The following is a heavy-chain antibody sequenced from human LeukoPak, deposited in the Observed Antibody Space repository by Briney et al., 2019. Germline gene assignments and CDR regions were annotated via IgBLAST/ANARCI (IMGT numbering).Heavy chain of an antibody. CDR2: IYHSGST. CDR1: GYSISSGYY. Sequence: PSETLSLTCTVSGYSISSGYYWGWIRQPPGKGLEWIGSIYHSGSTYYNPSLKSRGTISVDTSKNQFSLKLSSVTAADTAVYYCASADLRLYGSGSYNYWGQGTLVTVSS. CDR3: ASADLRLYGSGSYNY. J-gene: IGHJ4*02. D-gene: IGHD3-10*01. V-gene: IGHV4-38-2*02.